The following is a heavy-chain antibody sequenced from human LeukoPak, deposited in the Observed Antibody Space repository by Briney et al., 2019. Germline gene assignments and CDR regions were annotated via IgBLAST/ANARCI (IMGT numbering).Heavy chain of an antibody. D-gene: IGHD3-3*01. CDR1: GYTFTSYY. J-gene: IGHJ6*02. CDR3: ARGVVIPTKNYYYYGMDV. Sequence: ASVKVSCKASGYTFTSYYIHWVRQAPGQGLEWMGIINPSGGSTSYAQKFQGRVTMTRDTSTSTVYMELSSLRSEDTAVHYCARGVVIPTKNYYYYGMDVWGQGTTVTVSS. V-gene: IGHV1-46*01. CDR2: INPSGGST.